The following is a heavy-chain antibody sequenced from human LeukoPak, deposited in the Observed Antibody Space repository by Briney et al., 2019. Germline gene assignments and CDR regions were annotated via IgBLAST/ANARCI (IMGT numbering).Heavy chain of an antibody. J-gene: IGHJ5*02. Sequence: PSETLSLTCAVSGDSISSSNWWNWVRQSPGKGLEWIGEIFQSGSTSYNPSLKSRVTISLDKSKNQFSLKLNSVTAADTAIYYCGRRGSYSSSSRYWFDPWAREPWSPSPQ. CDR2: IFQSGST. D-gene: IGHD6-6*01. V-gene: IGHV4-4*02. CDR3: GRRGSYSSSSRYWFDP. CDR1: GDSISSSNW.